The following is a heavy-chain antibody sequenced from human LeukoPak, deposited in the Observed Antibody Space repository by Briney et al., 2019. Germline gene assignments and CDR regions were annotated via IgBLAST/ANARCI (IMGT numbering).Heavy chain of an antibody. J-gene: IGHJ3*02. CDR3: TRQGYSSSCFDI. Sequence: GGSLRLSCTASGFTFGDYAMSWVRQAPGKGLEWVGFIRSKAYGGTTEYAASVKGRFTISRDDSKSIAYLQMNSLKTEDTAVYYCTRQGYSSSCFDIWGQGTMVTVSS. CDR1: GFTFGDYA. V-gene: IGHV3-49*04. D-gene: IGHD6-13*01. CDR2: IRSKAYGGTT.